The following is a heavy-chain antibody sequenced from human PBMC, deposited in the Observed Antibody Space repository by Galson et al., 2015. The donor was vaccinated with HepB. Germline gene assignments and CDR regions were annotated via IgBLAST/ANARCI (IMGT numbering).Heavy chain of an antibody. CDR2: TYYRSQWIN. CDR1: GDSVSSNSAA. Sequence: CAISGDSVSSNSAAWNWIRQPPSRGLEWLGRTYYRSQWINDYAVSVESRITINPDTSKNQFSLQLNSVTPEDTAVYYCARAFVGRFDYWGQGIPVTVSP. V-gene: IGHV6-1*01. CDR3: ARAFVGRFDY. J-gene: IGHJ4*02. D-gene: IGHD3-16*01.